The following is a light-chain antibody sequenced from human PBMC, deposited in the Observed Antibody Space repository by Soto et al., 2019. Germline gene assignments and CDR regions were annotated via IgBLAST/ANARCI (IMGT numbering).Light chain of an antibody. CDR1: QSINNN. CDR3: HQYHDCTRIT. V-gene: IGKV3-15*01. Sequence: EIVMTQSPATLSVSPGERATLSCRASQSINNNLAWYQQKPGQAPRLLIYGASTRATGIPARFSGSGSGTGSDFTISSLQLEYYAVDFCHQYHDCTRITFGPGTKLDIK. J-gene: IGKJ3*01. CDR2: GAS.